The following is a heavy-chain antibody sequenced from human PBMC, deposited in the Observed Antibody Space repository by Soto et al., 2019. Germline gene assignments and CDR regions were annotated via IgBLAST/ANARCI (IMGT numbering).Heavy chain of an antibody. CDR3: AKIRSSSSSYYLYSGMDV. CDR1: GYTFTGYY. Sequence: ASVKVSCKASGYTFTGYYMHWVRQAPGQGREGMGWINPNSGGTNYAQKFQGRVTMTRDTSISTAYMELSRLRSDDTAVYYCAKIRSSSSSYYLYSGMDVWGQGTTVTVSS. J-gene: IGHJ6*02. D-gene: IGHD6-6*01. V-gene: IGHV1-2*02. CDR2: INPNSGGT.